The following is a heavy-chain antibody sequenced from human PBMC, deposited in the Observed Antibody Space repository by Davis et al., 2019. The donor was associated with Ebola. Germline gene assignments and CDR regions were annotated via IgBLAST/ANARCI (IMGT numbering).Heavy chain of an antibody. D-gene: IGHD1-26*01. Sequence: ASVKVSCKVSGYTLTELSMHWVRQATGQGLEWMGWMNPNSGNTGYARKFQGRVTMTRNTSINTAYMELSSLRSEDTAVYYCARRERWGQEDYWGQGTLVTVSS. CDR1: GYTLTELS. V-gene: IGHV1-8*01. J-gene: IGHJ4*02. CDR3: ARRERWGQEDY. CDR2: MNPNSGNT.